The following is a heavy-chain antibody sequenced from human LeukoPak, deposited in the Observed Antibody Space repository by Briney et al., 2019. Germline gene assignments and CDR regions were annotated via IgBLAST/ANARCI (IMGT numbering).Heavy chain of an antibody. CDR3: ARGGHTDYSGAGSFED. CDR2: INPNSGDT. Sequence: ASVKVSCKASGYTFNNYYVYWVRQAPGQGLEWMAWINPNSGDTKFAQNFQGRVTVTRDTSITTAYMELSGLTSDDTAVYFCARGGHTDYSGAGSFEDWGQGTRVTVSS. J-gene: IGHJ4*02. V-gene: IGHV1-2*02. D-gene: IGHD3-10*01. CDR1: GYTFNNYY.